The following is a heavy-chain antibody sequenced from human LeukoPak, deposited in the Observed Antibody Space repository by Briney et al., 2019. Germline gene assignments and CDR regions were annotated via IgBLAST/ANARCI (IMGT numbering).Heavy chain of an antibody. CDR2: IYQSGRT. CDR3: ARPGYSSSWYAGRGWFDP. J-gene: IGHJ5*02. Sequence: PSETLSLTCTVSGYSISSGYYWGWIRQSPGKGLEWIGSIYQSGRTYYNPSLKSRLTISLDTSKNQFSLKLSSVTAADTAVYYCARPGYSSSWYAGRGWFDPWGQGTLVTVSS. CDR1: GYSISSGYY. D-gene: IGHD6-13*01. V-gene: IGHV4-38-2*02.